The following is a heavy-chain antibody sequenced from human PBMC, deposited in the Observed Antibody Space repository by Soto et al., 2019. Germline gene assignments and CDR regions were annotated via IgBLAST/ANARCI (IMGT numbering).Heavy chain of an antibody. Sequence: GGSLRLSCAASGFTFSSYSMNWVRQAPGKGLEWVSSISSSSSYIYYADSVKGRFTISRDNAKNSLYLQMNSLRAEDTAVYYCARSREVGGYYYHGMDVWGQGTTVTVSS. D-gene: IGHD1-26*01. CDR2: ISSSSSYI. CDR3: ARSREVGGYYYHGMDV. J-gene: IGHJ6*02. V-gene: IGHV3-21*01. CDR1: GFTFSSYS.